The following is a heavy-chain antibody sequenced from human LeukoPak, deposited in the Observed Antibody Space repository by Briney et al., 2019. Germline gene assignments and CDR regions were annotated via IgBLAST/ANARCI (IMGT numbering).Heavy chain of an antibody. V-gene: IGHV3-30*03. Sequence: PGGSLRLSCAASGFTFCSYGMLWVRQAPGKGLEWGAVISYDGSNKYYADSVKGRFTISRDNSKNTLYLQMNSPRAEDTAVYYCARGGQLWDYWGQGTLVTVSS. J-gene: IGHJ4*02. CDR1: GFTFCSYG. CDR3: ARGGQLWDY. D-gene: IGHD6-13*01. CDR2: ISYDGSNK.